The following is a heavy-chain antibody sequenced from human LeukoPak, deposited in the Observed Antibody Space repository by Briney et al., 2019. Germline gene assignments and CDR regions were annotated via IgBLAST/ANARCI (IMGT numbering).Heavy chain of an antibody. J-gene: IGHJ4*02. Sequence: SETLSLTCTVSGGSISSCYWSWIRQPAGKGLEWIGRIYTSGSTNYNPSLKSRVTMSVDTSKNQFSLKLSSVTAADTAVYYCAKSYYDSSGYYYLGYWGQGTLVTVSS. CDR2: IYTSGST. CDR1: GGSISSCY. D-gene: IGHD3-22*01. CDR3: AKSYYDSSGYYYLGY. V-gene: IGHV4-4*07.